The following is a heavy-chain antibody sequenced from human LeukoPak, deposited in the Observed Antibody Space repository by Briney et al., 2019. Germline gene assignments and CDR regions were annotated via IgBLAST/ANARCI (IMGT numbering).Heavy chain of an antibody. V-gene: IGHV4-39*01. CDR1: GGSISSSSYY. CDR3: ARSTIAVAGTGVFDI. CDR2: IYYSGST. J-gene: IGHJ3*02. D-gene: IGHD6-19*01. Sequence: SETLSLTCTVSGGSISSSSYYWCWIRQPPGKGLEWIGSIYYSGSTYYNPSLKSRVTISVDTSKNQFSLKLSSVTAADSAVYYCARSTIAVAGTGVFDIWGQGTMVTVSS.